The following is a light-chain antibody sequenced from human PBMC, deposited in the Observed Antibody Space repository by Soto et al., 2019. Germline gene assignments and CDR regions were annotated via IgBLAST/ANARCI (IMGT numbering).Light chain of an antibody. Sequence: QSVLTQPPSVSGAPGQSVTISCTGSSSNIGAGYDVHWYQQLPGTAPKLLIYGNSNRPSGVPDRFSGSKSGTSASLAITGLQAEDEADYYCQSYDSSLSVVFGGGTKLPVL. CDR1: SSNIGAGYD. CDR3: QSYDSSLSVV. V-gene: IGLV1-40*01. CDR2: GNS. J-gene: IGLJ2*01.